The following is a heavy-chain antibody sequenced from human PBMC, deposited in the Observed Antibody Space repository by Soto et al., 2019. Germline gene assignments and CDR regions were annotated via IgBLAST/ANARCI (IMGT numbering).Heavy chain of an antibody. CDR1: GGSFSGYY. D-gene: IGHD6-6*01. CDR2: INHSGST. CDR3: ARGGIAARLQH. Sequence: SETLSLTCAVYGGSFSGYYWSWIRQPPGRGLEWIGEINHSGSTYYNPSLTSRVTISVDTSTNHFSLKLTSVTAADAAVYYCARGGIAARLQHWGQGTLVTVAS. J-gene: IGHJ1*01. V-gene: IGHV4-34*01.